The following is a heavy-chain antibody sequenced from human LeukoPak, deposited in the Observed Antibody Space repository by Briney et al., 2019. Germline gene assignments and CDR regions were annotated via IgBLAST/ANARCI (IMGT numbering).Heavy chain of an antibody. D-gene: IGHD6-6*01. CDR3: ARDFREYSSSSSQFDY. V-gene: IGHV4-34*01. Sequence: SETLSLTCAVYGGSLSSYYWSWIRQPPGKGLEWIGEINHSGSTNYNPSLKSRVTISVDTSKNQFSLKLSSVTAADTAVYYCARDFREYSSSSSQFDYWGQGTLVTVSS. CDR1: GGSLSSYY. CDR2: INHSGST. J-gene: IGHJ4*02.